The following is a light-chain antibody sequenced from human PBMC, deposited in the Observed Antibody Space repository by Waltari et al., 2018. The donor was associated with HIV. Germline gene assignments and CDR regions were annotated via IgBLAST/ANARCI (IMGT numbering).Light chain of an antibody. J-gene: IGKJ4*01. CDR2: CAS. CDR3: QQYNNLPPKLT. V-gene: IGKV3-15*01. Sequence: EIVITHSPATLSVSPGERATLPCRLSQTVRSNLAWYQQKHGQAPRRLIYCASARATGIPARISGSGSGTEFTLTISSLQSEDSAVYYCQQYNNLPPKLTFGGGTKVEIK. CDR1: QTVRSN.